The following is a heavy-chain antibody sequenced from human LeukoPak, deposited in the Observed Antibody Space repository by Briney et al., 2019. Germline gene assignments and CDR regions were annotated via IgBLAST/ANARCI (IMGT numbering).Heavy chain of an antibody. V-gene: IGHV3-74*01. CDR3: AREGYYGSAALYS. J-gene: IGHJ5*01. CDR1: GFTFSNYW. D-gene: IGHD3-10*01. CDR2: ISSDESIT. Sequence: GALRLSCAASGFTFSNYWMHWVRQAPGKGLVWVSRISSDESITSYADSVKGRFTISRDNAKNTLFLQMNGLRAEDTAVYYCAREGYYGSAALYSWGHGTLVTVSS.